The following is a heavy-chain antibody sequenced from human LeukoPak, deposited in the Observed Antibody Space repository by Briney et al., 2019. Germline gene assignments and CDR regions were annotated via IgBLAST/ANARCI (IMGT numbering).Heavy chain of an antibody. CDR1: AYSIMSVD. CDR2: IYYSGTT. D-gene: IGHD3-22*01. V-gene: IGHV4-59*01. Sequence: PSETLSLTCSVSAYSIMSVDYIWVRQPPGKGLEWMGFIYYSGTTRYKSSLQSRVTISADTSKNQFSLQLTSLTAADTAVYYCARRICNDSSCYRDYFDLWGQGTMVTVSS. J-gene: IGHJ3*01. CDR3: ARRICNDSSCYRDYFDL.